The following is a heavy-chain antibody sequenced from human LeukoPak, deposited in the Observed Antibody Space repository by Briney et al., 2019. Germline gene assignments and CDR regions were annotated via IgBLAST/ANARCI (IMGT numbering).Heavy chain of an antibody. CDR2: VYHSGAT. D-gene: IGHD2-21*02. CDR1: NGSVGSGGYS. CDR3: ASSHCGGDCFSSVAFDF. Sequence: RPSETLSLTCTVSNGSVGSGGYSWSWIRQPPGKGLEWIGYVYHSGATYYNPSLKSRISIPMDRSKNQFSLRLRSVTAADTAAYFCASSHCGGDCFSSVAFDFWGHGTMVTVSS. J-gene: IGHJ3*01. V-gene: IGHV4-30-2*01.